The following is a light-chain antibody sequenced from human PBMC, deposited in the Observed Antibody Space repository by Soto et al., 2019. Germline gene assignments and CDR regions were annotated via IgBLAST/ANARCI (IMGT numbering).Light chain of an antibody. J-gene: IGKJ1*01. Sequence: DIQLTQSPSTLSASVGDRVTITCRASQTMSSCLAWYQQKPGKAPKLLISAASSLQSGVPSRFNGSRSGTDFTLTISSLQPEDSATYYCQQTYSTPWTFGQGTKVDIK. CDR2: AAS. V-gene: IGKV1-39*01. CDR3: QQTYSTPWT. CDR1: QTMSSC.